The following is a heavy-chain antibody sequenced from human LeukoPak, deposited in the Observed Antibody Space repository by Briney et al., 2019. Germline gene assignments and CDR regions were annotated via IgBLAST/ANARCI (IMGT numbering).Heavy chain of an antibody. V-gene: IGHV3-30*03. CDR2: ILSDGSKE. D-gene: IGHD3-22*01. CDR1: GFTFSSYG. J-gene: IGHJ2*01. CDR3: ARDGRYYYDSSGYYPLPL. Sequence: GGSLRLSCAASGFTFSSYGMHWVRQAPGKGLEWVAVILSDGSKEFYTDSVKGRFTISRDNSKNTLYLQMNSLRAEDTAVYYCARDGRYYYDSSGYYPLPLWGRGTLVTVSS.